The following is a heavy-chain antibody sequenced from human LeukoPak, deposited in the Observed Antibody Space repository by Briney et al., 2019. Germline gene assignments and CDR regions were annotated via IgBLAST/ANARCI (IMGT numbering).Heavy chain of an antibody. D-gene: IGHD2-21*01. CDR2: IYYSGST. J-gene: IGHJ5*02. Sequence: PSETLSLTCAVYGGSFSSYYWGWIRQPPGKGLEWIGSIYYSGSTYYNPSLKSRVTISVDTSKNQFSLKLSSVTAADTAVYYCARHGRGIVVVSSRSRWFDPWGQGTLVTVSS. CDR3: ARHGRGIVVVSSRSRWFDP. CDR1: GGSFSSYY. V-gene: IGHV4-34*01.